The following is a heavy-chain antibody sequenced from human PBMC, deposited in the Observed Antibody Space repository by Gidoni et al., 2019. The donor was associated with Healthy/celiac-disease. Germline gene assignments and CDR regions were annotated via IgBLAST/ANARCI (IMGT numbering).Heavy chain of an antibody. Sequence: EVQLLESGGGLVQPGGSLRLSCADSGFTFSSHAMSWVRQAPGKGLEWVSAISCSGGSTYYADSVKGRFTISRDNSKNTLYRQMNSLRAEDTAIYYCAKDQTCSGGSCYYYFDYWGQGTLVTVSS. CDR3: AKDQTCSGGSCYYYFDY. V-gene: IGHV3-23*01. CDR2: ISCSGGST. CDR1: GFTFSSHA. J-gene: IGHJ4*02. D-gene: IGHD2-15*01.